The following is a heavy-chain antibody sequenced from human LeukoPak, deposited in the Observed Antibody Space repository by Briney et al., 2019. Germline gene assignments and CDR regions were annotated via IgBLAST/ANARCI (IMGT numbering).Heavy chain of an antibody. CDR3: ATKQWLAPPPDS. CDR2: INTDGTVA. CDR1: GFTFSKYW. V-gene: IGHV3-74*03. D-gene: IGHD6-19*01. J-gene: IGHJ4*02. Sequence: GGSLRLPCAASGFTFSKYWMLWARPAPGKGLESVSRINTDGTVATYADSVKGRFTVSRDNADNTMYLQMNSVRDEDTAVYYCATKQWLAPPPDSWGQGTPVTVSS.